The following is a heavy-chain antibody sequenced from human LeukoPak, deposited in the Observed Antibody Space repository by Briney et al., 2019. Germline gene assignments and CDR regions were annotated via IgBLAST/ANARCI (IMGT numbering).Heavy chain of an antibody. J-gene: IGHJ4*02. Sequence: ASVKVSCKASGYSFTSFGITWVRQAPGRGLGWMGWISPHDGNRNYAQNLQGRVTLTTDTSTNTAYMDLTSLRFDDTAVYYCAKTRPTWEGWGFDYWGQGTLVTVSS. CDR3: AKTRPTWEGWGFDY. D-gene: IGHD1-26*01. CDR1: GYSFTSFG. V-gene: IGHV1-18*01. CDR2: ISPHDGNR.